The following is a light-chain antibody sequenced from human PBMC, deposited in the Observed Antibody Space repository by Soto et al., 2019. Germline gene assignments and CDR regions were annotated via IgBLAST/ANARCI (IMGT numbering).Light chain of an antibody. CDR1: QSVSSSY. Sequence: EIVLTQSPGTLSVSPGERDTLSCRASQSVSSSYLAWYQQKPGQAPRLLIYGASSRATGIPDRFSGGGSGTDFTLTISRLEPEDLAVYYCQQYGISPLFGPGTKVDIK. J-gene: IGKJ3*01. V-gene: IGKV3-20*01. CDR2: GAS. CDR3: QQYGISPL.